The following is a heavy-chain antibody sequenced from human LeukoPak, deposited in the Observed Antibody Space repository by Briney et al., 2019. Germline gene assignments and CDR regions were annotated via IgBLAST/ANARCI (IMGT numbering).Heavy chain of an antibody. CDR1: GYTFIDYY. V-gene: IGHV1-69-2*01. Sequence: ATVKISCKASGYTFIDYYIHWVQQAPGKGLEWMGRLDPEDGETIYSEKFHGRVTTIADTSTDTAYMELSSLRSEDTAVYYCATLGGVSPRAQDHYYYYMDVWGKGTTVTVSS. CDR2: LDPEDGET. J-gene: IGHJ6*03. CDR3: ATLGGVSPRAQDHYYYYMDV. D-gene: IGHD3-16*01.